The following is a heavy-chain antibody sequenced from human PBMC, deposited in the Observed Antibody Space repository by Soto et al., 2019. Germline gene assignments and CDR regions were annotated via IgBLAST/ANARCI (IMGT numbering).Heavy chain of an antibody. CDR1: GGSISSYY. CDR2: INHSGST. CDR3: ARELPGIAVAGIGDYYYYYMDV. Sequence: SETLSLTCTVSGGSISSYYWSWIRQPPGKGLEWIGEINHSGSTNYNPSLKSRVTISVDTSKNQFSLKLSSVTAADTAVYYCARELPGIAVAGIGDYYYYYMDVWGKGTTVTVSS. D-gene: IGHD6-19*01. J-gene: IGHJ6*03. V-gene: IGHV4-34*01.